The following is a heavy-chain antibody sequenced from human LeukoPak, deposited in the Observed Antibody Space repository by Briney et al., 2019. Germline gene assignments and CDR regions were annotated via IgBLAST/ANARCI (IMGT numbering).Heavy chain of an antibody. Sequence: PGGSLRLSCAASGFTFSSYAMSWVRQAPGKGLEWVSYISSSSSTIYYADSVKGRFTISRDNAKNSLYLQMNSLRAEDTAVYYCARGYYGSGSQRYFDYWGQGALVTVSS. CDR2: ISSSSSTI. CDR1: GFTFSSYA. V-gene: IGHV3-48*01. D-gene: IGHD3-10*01. J-gene: IGHJ4*02. CDR3: ARGYYGSGSQRYFDY.